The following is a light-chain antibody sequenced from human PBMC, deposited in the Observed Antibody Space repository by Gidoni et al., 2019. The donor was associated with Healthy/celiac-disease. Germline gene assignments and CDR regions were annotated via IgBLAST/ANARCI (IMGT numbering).Light chain of an antibody. CDR1: SSNSGAGYD. V-gene: IGLV1-40*01. CDR2: GNS. J-gene: IGLJ3*02. CDR3: QSYDSSLSGSRV. Sequence: QSVLTQPPPVSGAPGQRVTIPCTGSSSNSGAGYDVHWYQQLPGTAPKLLIYGNSNRPSGVPDRFSGAKSGTSASLAITGLQAEDEADYYCQSYDSSLSGSRVFGGGTKLTVL.